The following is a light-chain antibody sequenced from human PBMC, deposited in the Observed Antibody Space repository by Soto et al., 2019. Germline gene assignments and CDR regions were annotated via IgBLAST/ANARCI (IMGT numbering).Light chain of an antibody. J-gene: IGKJ1*01. V-gene: IGKV1-5*03. CDR3: QHYNSYWT. Sequence: DIQMTQSPSTLSASVGDRVTITCRASQSISSWLAWYQQKPGKAPKLLLDTASSLESGVTSRFSGSGSGTEFTLTSSRLQPDDFATYYCQHYNSYWTFGQGTKVEIK. CDR1: QSISSW. CDR2: TAS.